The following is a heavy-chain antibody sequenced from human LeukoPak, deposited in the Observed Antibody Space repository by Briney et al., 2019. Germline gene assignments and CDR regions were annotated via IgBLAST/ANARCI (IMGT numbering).Heavy chain of an antibody. D-gene: IGHD3-10*02. CDR1: GFTFSSYG. CDR2: IGGSGGST. J-gene: IGHJ6*04. CDR3: AELGITMIGGV. V-gene: IGHV3-23*01. Sequence: PGGSLRLSCAASGFTFSSYGMSWVRQAPGKGLEWVSGIGGSGGSTYYADSVKGRLTISRDNAKNSLYLQMNSLRAEDTAVYYCAELGITMIGGVWGKGTTVTISS.